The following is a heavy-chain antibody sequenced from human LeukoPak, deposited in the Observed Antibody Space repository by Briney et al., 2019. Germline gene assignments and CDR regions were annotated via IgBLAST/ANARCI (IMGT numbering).Heavy chain of an antibody. CDR3: ARTWDGFLHYCYGMDV. D-gene: IGHD3-10*01. V-gene: IGHV4-4*02. CDR1: GGSISSSNW. CDR2: IYHSGST. Sequence: SETLSLTCAVSGGSISSSNWWSWVRQPPGKGLEWIGEIYHSGSTNYNPSLKSRVTISVDKSKNQFSLKLSSVTAADTAVYYCARTWDGFLHYCYGMDVWGQGTTVTVSS. J-gene: IGHJ6*02.